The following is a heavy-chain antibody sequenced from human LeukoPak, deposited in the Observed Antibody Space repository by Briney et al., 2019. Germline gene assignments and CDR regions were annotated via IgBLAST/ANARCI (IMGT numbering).Heavy chain of an antibody. V-gene: IGHV3-23*01. D-gene: IGHD6-6*01. CDR1: GFTFSTYA. CDR2: ITGGGDDT. Sequence: SGGSLRLSCTASGFTFSTYAMSWVRQAPGKGLEWFSAITGGGDDTYYADSVKGRFTISRDNSKNTLYLQMNSLRVEDTAVYYCAKGSSSSRPYCFDYWGQGALVTVSS. J-gene: IGHJ4*02. CDR3: AKGSSSSRPYCFDY.